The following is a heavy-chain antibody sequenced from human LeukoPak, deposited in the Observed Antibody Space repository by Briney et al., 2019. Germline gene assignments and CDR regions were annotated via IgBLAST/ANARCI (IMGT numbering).Heavy chain of an antibody. CDR3: ARGYSGYDYGLWYYFDS. V-gene: IGHV1-69*13. J-gene: IGHJ4*02. CDR1: GGTFSNYA. Sequence: GASVKVSCKASGGTFSNYAISWVRQAPGQGLEWMGGIIPIFRTANYAQKFRGRAMITADESTSTAYMELSSLRSKDTAVYYCARGYSGYDYGLWYYFDSWGQGTLVTVSS. D-gene: IGHD5-12*01. CDR2: IIPIFRTA.